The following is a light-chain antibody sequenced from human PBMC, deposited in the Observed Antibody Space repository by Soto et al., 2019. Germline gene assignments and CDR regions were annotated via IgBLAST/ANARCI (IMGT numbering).Light chain of an antibody. V-gene: IGLV3-21*02. J-gene: IGLJ3*02. CDR1: NIGSKS. Sequence: SYELTQPPSVSVAPGQTARITCGGNNIGSKSVHWYQQKPGQAPVLVDYDDSDRPSGIPERFSGSNSRNTATLTISRVEAGDEADFHCQVWDSSSDHPGVFGGGTKLTVL. CDR3: QVWDSSSDHPGV. CDR2: DDS.